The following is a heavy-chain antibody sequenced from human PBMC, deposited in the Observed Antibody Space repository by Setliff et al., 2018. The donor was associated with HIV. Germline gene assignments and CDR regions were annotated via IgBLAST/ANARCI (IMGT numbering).Heavy chain of an antibody. D-gene: IGHD2-21*02. V-gene: IGHV1-18*04. J-gene: IGHJ4*02. CDR3: ARGGLGFLDWCLPDS. CDR1: GYDFSSYS. Sequence: GASVKVSCKASGYDFSSYSMMWVRQTPGQGLEWLGWISGLTGEVRLAKEFQGRVTLTTSAYTAYMELKSLRSEDRGVYYCARGGLGFLDWCLPDSRGQGTLVTVSS. CDR2: ISGLTGEV.